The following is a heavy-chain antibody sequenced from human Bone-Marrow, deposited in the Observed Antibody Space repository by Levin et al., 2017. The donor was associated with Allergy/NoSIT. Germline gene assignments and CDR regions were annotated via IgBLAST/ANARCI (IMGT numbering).Heavy chain of an antibody. Sequence: SETLSLTCTVSGGSMSSIYWTWIRQPPGKGLEWIGNIYYNGGANYNPSLRGRVTFSLDTSESQFSLRLTSLTAADTAIYYCARDRDFYSASGSRDSGMDVWGQGTSVTVSS. J-gene: IGHJ6*02. D-gene: IGHD3-10*01. CDR2: IYYNGGA. CDR3: ARDRDFYSASGSRDSGMDV. CDR1: GGSMSSIY. V-gene: IGHV4-59*01.